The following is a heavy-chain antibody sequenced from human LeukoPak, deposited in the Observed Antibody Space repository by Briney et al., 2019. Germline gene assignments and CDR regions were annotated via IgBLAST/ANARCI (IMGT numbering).Heavy chain of an antibody. V-gene: IGHV3-9*01. CDR1: GFTFDDYA. Sequence: PGRSLRLSCAASGFTFDDYAMHWVWQAPGKGLEWVSGISWNSGSIGYADSVKGRFTISRDNAKNSLYLQMNSPRAEDTALYYCAKDMWREVPAAIPVYYYYYGMDVWGQGTTVTVSS. D-gene: IGHD2-2*02. J-gene: IGHJ6*02. CDR3: AKDMWREVPAAIPVYYYYYGMDV. CDR2: ISWNSGSI.